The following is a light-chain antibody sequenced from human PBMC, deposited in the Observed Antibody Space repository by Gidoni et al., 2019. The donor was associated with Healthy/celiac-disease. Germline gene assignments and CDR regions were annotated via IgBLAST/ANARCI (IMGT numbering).Light chain of an antibody. CDR2: AAS. J-gene: IGKJ3*01. CDR1: QSISSY. CDR3: QQSYSTLFT. Sequence: DIQMTQSPSSLSASVGDRVTITCRASQSISSYLNWYQQKPGKAPKLLIYAASSLQSGVPSRFSGSVSGTDFTLTISSLQPEDFATYYCQQSYSTLFTFGPXTKVDIK. V-gene: IGKV1-39*01.